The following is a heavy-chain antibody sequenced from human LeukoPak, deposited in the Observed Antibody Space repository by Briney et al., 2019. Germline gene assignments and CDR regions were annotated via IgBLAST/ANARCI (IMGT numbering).Heavy chain of an antibody. D-gene: IGHD3-10*01. CDR3: ASLAGSGKYYYYMDV. J-gene: IGHJ6*03. CDR2: IYYTGSGST. CDR1: GGSTSSSSHY. Sequence: PSETLSLTCTVSGGSTSSSSHYWGWIRRPPGKGLEWIGSIYYTGSGSTYYNPSLKSRVTVSVDTSKNQFSLKMSSVTAADTAVYYCASLAGSGKYYYYMDVWGKGTTVTVSS. V-gene: IGHV4-39*01.